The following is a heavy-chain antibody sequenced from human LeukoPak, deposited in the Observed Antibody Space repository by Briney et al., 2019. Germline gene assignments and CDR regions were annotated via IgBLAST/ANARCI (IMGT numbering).Heavy chain of an antibody. J-gene: IGHJ4*02. CDR1: GFTFSSYA. Sequence: PGGSLRLSCAASGFTFSSYAMHWVRQAPGKGLEYVSAISSNGGSTYYANSVEGRFTISRDNSKNTLYLQMGSLRAEDMAVYYCARERVPSGPTAMGYWGQGTLVTVSS. CDR2: ISSNGGST. V-gene: IGHV3-64*01. D-gene: IGHD5-18*01. CDR3: ARERVPSGPTAMGY.